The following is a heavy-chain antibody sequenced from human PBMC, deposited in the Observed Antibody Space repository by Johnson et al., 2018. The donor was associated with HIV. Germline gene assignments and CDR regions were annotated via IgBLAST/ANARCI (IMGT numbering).Heavy chain of an antibody. Sequence: DVQVVESGGGLVQPGGSLRLSCAASGFTFSSYAMSWVRQAPGKGLEWVSIISGSGSNTYYADSVKGRFTISRDNSKNTLYLQMNSLRAEDTAVYYCARGGRSGYYIFRAFDIWGQGTMVTVSS. V-gene: IGHV3-23*04. CDR3: ARGGRSGYYIFRAFDI. D-gene: IGHD3-3*01. CDR2: ISGSGSNT. CDR1: GFTFSSYA. J-gene: IGHJ3*02.